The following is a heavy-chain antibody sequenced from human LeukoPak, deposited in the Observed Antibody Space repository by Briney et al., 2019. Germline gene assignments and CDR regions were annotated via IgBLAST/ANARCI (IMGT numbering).Heavy chain of an antibody. J-gene: IGHJ4*02. CDR3: TRVQWGPPSRRFDY. CDR2: MCSRGNS. CDR1: GGSIRGCDYN. D-gene: IGHD1-26*01. Sequence: SGTLSLTCSVSGGSIRGCDYNWGWIRQPPGKGLEWIGSMCSRGNSDYNPSLKSRVTISADMSKNRFSLNLSSVTAADTAVYYCTRVQWGPPSRRFDYWGQGTLVIVSS. V-gene: IGHV4-39*01.